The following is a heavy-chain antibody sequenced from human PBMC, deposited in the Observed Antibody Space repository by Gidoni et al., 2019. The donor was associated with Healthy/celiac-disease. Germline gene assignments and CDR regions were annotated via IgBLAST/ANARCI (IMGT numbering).Heavy chain of an antibody. V-gene: IGHV3-48*03. CDR1: GFTFSSYE. J-gene: IGHJ6*02. CDR3: AREEYPRGIDCSSTSCYDPDYYYGMDV. D-gene: IGHD2-2*01. Sequence: EVQLVESGGGLVQPGGSLRLSCAASGFTFSSYEMNWVRQAPGKGLEWVSYIIIIGSTIYYAYSVKGRFTISRDNAKNSLYLQMNSLRAEDTAVYYCAREEYPRGIDCSSTSCYDPDYYYGMDVWGQGTTVTVSS. CDR2: IIIIGSTI.